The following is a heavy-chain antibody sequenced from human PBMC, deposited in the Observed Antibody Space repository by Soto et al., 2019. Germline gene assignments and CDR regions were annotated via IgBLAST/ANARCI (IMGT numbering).Heavy chain of an antibody. V-gene: IGHV1-69*01. CDR2: ISPFFGTT. J-gene: IGHJ4*02. CDR1: GGGTLSNDA. CDR3: AREVVTETTWGSFDS. Sequence: QVHLVQSGADWRKSGSSVGVSCTASGGGTLSNDAISWVRQAPGQGLEWLGRISPFFGTTDYSQSFQGRLTMTADASTGTVYMDLRSLKSDDTAVYYCAREVVTETTWGSFDSWGQGTLVTVSS. D-gene: IGHD2-21*02.